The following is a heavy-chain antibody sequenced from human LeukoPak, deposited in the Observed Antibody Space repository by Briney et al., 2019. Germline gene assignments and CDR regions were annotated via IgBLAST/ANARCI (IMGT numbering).Heavy chain of an antibody. V-gene: IGHV4-4*02. Sequence: SGTLSLTCGVSGGSISTTNWWTWVRQPPGEGLEWIGEVHLSGRTHYNPSLESRVTMSVDMSENHISLRLTSVTAADTAVYYCATWRTAKTGFDYWGQGTLVTVSS. D-gene: IGHD1-1*01. CDR3: ATWRTAKTGFDY. J-gene: IGHJ4*02. CDR2: VHLSGRT. CDR1: GGSISTTNW.